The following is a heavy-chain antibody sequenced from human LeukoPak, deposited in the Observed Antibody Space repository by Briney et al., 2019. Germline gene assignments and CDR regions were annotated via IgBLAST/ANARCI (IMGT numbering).Heavy chain of an antibody. J-gene: IGHJ4*02. Sequence: SGGSLRLSCAASGFTLRSYWMHCLRQAPGERRVWVSRINSDGSIRSYADSVEGRFTTSRDNAENTLYLQLNSLRVEDTAVYFCARGTASWHPYVDYWGQGTLVTVSS. D-gene: IGHD2-2*01. CDR1: GFTLRSYW. CDR3: ARGTASWHPYVDY. V-gene: IGHV3-74*01. CDR2: INSDGSIR.